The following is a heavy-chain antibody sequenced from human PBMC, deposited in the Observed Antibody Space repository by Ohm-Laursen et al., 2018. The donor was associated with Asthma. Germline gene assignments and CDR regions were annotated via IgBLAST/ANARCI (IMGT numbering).Heavy chain of an antibody. D-gene: IGHD6-19*01. V-gene: IGHV1-69*01. CDR3: ARADPAAVAGPPGFDY. CDR2: IIPIFGTA. J-gene: IGHJ4*02. CDR1: GGTFSSYA. Sequence: GSSVKVSCKASGGTFSSYAISWVRQAPGQGLEWMGGIIPIFGTANYAQKFQGRVTITADESTSTAYMELSSLRSEDTAVYYCARADPAAVAGPPGFDYWGQGTLVTVSS.